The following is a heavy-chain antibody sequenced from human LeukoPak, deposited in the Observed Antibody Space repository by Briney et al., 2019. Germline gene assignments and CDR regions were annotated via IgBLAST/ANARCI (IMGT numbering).Heavy chain of an antibody. CDR1: GYTFTSYG. J-gene: IGHJ4*02. Sequence: ASVKVSCKASGYTFTSYGISWVRQAPGQGLEWMGWINPNSGGTNYAQKFQGRVTMTRDTSISTAYMELSRLRSDDTAVYYCRAAAGTEDYWGQGTLVTVSS. CDR2: INPNSGGT. V-gene: IGHV1-2*02. CDR3: RAAAGTEDY. D-gene: IGHD6-13*01.